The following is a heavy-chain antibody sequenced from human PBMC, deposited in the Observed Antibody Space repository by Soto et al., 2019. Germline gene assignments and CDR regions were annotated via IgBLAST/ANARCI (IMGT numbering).Heavy chain of an antibody. CDR2: ISGSGGST. Sequence: EVQLLESGGGLVQPGGSLRLSCAASGFTFSSYAISWVRQAPGKGLEWVSAISGSGGSTYYADSVKGRFTISGDNSKNTRYLQRNSLRAEDTAVYYGAAREITGTSMNAFEIWGQGTMVTVSS. V-gene: IGHV3-23*01. CDR1: GFTFSSYA. D-gene: IGHD1-20*01. CDR3: AAREITGTSMNAFEI. J-gene: IGHJ3*02.